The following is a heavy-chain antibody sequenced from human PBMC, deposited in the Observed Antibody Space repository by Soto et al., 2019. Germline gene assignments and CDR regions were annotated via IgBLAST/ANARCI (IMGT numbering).Heavy chain of an antibody. CDR1: GGTFSSYR. CDR3: ARDSGAKLSSS. CDR2: IVPIYRTA. Sequence: SLKVYCKASGGTFSSYRFNWLRQARGQGLEWLGGIVPIYRTADYAQKFQGRVTITADESTRTVYLELSSLKSQDTALYYCARDSGAKLSSSWGQGTLVTVSS. J-gene: IGHJ4*02. D-gene: IGHD6-13*01. V-gene: IGHV1-69*13.